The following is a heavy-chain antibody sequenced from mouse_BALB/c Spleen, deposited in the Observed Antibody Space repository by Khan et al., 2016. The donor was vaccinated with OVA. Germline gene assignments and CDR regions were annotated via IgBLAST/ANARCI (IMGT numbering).Heavy chain of an antibody. CDR2: TYPGGGYT. J-gene: IGHJ2*01. CDR3: TRRRAARDTWDYYDS. D-gene: IGHD3-1*01. CDR1: GYTFTNYW. Sequence: QVQLKESGAELVRPGTSVKMSCKAAGYTFTNYWIGWVKQRPGHGLEWIGDTYPGGGYTNYNEKFKGKATLTADTSSRTAYMQLSGLTSEDSAISYCTRRRAARDTWDYYDSWGQGTTLTVSS. V-gene: IGHV1-63*02.